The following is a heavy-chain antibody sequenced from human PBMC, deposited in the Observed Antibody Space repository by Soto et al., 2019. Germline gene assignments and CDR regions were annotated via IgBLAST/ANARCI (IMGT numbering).Heavy chain of an antibody. CDR2: ISGNGVST. CDR3: AKRSDSSSTEDY. D-gene: IGHD6-13*01. Sequence: GGSLRLSCAASGFTFTSCAMTWVRQAPGKGLEWVSSISGNGVSTYYADSVKGRFTISRDNSKNTLYLQMNILRADDTAVYYCAKRSDSSSTEDYWGQGTLVTVSS. CDR1: GFTFTSCA. J-gene: IGHJ4*02. V-gene: IGHV3-23*01.